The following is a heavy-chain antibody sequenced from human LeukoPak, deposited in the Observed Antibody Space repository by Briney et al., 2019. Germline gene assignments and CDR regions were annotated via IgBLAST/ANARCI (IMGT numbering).Heavy chain of an antibody. CDR3: ARDASYYDSSGYYYYYGMDV. V-gene: IGHV3-21*01. Sequence: GGSLRLSCAASGFTFSSYSMNWVRQAPGKGLEWVSSISSSSSYIYYADSVKGRFTIPRDNAKNSLYLQMNSLRAEDTAVYYCARDASYYDSSGYYYYYGMDVWGQGTTVTVSS. D-gene: IGHD3-22*01. CDR1: GFTFSSYS. J-gene: IGHJ6*02. CDR2: ISSSSSYI.